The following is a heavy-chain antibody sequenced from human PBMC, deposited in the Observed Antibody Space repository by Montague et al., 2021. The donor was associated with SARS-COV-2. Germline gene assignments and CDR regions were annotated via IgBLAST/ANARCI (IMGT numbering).Heavy chain of an antibody. CDR1: GASITTYY. Sequence: SETLSLTCTVSGASITTYYWSWIRQSAGKGPEWIGRIHTSGNTNYNPTLRSRVTMSVDTSKNQFSLKLNSVTAADTAVYYCAREATSWFGELMGVWFDPWGQGTLVTVSS. V-gene: IGHV4-4*07. CDR3: AREATSWFGELMGVWFDP. CDR2: IHTSGNT. J-gene: IGHJ5*02. D-gene: IGHD3-10*01.